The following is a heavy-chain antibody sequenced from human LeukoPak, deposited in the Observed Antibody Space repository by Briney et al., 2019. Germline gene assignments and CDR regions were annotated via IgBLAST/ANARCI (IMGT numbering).Heavy chain of an antibody. CDR3: TRPDSTGFYTD. J-gene: IGHJ4*02. D-gene: IGHD3-22*01. CDR1: GYSFTNYW. Sequence: GESLKISCKSSGYSFTNYWIAWVRQMPGKGLEWMAIVYLRDSDTRYSPSFQGQVTVSADKSINTAYLQWSSLKASDTAMYYCTRPDSTGFYTDWGQGTLVTVSS. V-gene: IGHV5-51*01. CDR2: VYLRDSDT.